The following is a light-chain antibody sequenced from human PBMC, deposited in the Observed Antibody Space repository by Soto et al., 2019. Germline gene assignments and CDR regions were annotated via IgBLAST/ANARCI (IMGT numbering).Light chain of an antibody. CDR2: GAS. CDR1: QSVSSSY. CDR3: QQYGISSGT. J-gene: IGKJ1*01. Sequence: EIVLTQSPGTLSLSPGERATLSCRASQSVSSSYLAWYQQKPGQAPRLLIYGASSRATGIPDRFSGSGSGTDFTLTISRLEPEDFAVYYCQQYGISSGTFGQGTRLDIK. V-gene: IGKV3-20*01.